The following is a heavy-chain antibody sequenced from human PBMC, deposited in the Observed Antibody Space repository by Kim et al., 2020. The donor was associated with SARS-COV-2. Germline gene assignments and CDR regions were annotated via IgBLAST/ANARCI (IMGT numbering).Heavy chain of an antibody. J-gene: IGHJ4*02. CDR1: GYTFTGYY. CDR3: ARDLTHSSSAPREGY. Sequence: ASVKVSCKASGYTFTGYYMHWVRQAPGQGLEWMGWINPNSGGTNYAQKFQGRVTMTRDTSISTAYMELSRLRSDDTAVYYCARDLTHSSSAPREGYWGQGTLVTVSS. CDR2: INPNSGGT. V-gene: IGHV1-2*02. D-gene: IGHD6-6*01.